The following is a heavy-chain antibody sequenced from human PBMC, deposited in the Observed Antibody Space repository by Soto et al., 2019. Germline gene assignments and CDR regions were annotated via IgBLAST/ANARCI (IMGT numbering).Heavy chain of an antibody. J-gene: IGHJ6*02. D-gene: IGHD3-3*01. Sequence: PSETLSLTCAVSGGSISSSNWWSWVRQPPGKGLEWIGEIYHSGSTNYNPSLKSRVTISVDKSKNQFSLKLSSVTAADTAVYYCARVEIFGVVNGYYYYYGMDVWGQGTTVTVSS. CDR1: GGSISSSNW. CDR2: IYHSGST. V-gene: IGHV4-4*02. CDR3: ARVEIFGVVNGYYYYYGMDV.